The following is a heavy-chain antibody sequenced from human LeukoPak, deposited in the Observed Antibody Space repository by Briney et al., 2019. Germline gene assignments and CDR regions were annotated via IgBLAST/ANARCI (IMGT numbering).Heavy chain of an antibody. CDR1: GGSFSGYY. J-gene: IGHJ5*02. D-gene: IGHD3-10*01. CDR3: ARGRSYYGSGGYQNWFDP. Sequence: PSETLSLTCAVYGGSFSGYYWSWIRQPPGKGLEWIGEINHSGSTNYNPSLKSRVTISVDTSKNQFSLKLSSVTAADTAVYYCARGRSYYGSGGYQNWFDPWGQGTLVTVSS. CDR2: INHSGST. V-gene: IGHV4-34*01.